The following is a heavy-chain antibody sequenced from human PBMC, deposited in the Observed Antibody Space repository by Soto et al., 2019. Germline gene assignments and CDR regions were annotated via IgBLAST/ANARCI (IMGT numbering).Heavy chain of an antibody. J-gene: IGHJ6*02. CDR3: ARHMSADWRYGMDV. V-gene: IGHV5-10-1*01. Sequence: GESLKISCKGSGYSFTSYWISWVRQMPGKGLEWMGRIVPSDSYTNYGPSFHGHVTISGDKSINTAYLQWSSLKASDSAMYYCARHMSADWRYGMDVWGQGTTVTVSS. D-gene: IGHD3-9*01. CDR1: GYSFTSYW. CDR2: IVPSDSYT.